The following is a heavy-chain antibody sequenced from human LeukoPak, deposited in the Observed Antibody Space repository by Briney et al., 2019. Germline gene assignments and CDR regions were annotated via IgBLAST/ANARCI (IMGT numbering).Heavy chain of an antibody. CDR1: GFTVSSNY. J-gene: IGHJ4*02. V-gene: IGHV3-53*01. Sequence: GGSLRLSCAASGFTVSSNYMSWVRQAPGKGLEWVSVIYRGGSTYYADSVKGRFTISRDNSKNTMYLQMNSLRAEDTAVYYCAREKGGGLLDIGGQGTLVTVSS. CDR3: AREKGGGLLDI. D-gene: IGHD2-15*01. CDR2: IYRGGST.